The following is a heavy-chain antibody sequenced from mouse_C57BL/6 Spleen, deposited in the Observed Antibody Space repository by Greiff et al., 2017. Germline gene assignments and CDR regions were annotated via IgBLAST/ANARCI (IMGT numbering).Heavy chain of an antibody. Sequence: VQLQQPGAELVKPGASVKLSCKASGYTFTSYWMQWVKQRPGQGLEWIGEIDPSDSYTNYNQKFKGKATLTVDTSSSTAYMQLISLTSADSSVYYCERYGVFAYWGQGTLVTVSA. CDR2: IDPSDSYT. V-gene: IGHV1-50*01. D-gene: IGHD1-1*02. CDR1: GYTFTSYW. CDR3: ERYGVFAY. J-gene: IGHJ3*01.